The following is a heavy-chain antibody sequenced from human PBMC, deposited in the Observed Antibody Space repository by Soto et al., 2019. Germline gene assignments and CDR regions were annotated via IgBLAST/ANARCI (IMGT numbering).Heavy chain of an antibody. V-gene: IGHV4-4*02. CDR3: ARGASGSYPYYYYYGMDV. CDR2: IYHSGST. CDR1: GGSISSSNW. J-gene: IGHJ6*02. Sequence: QVQLQESGPGLVKPSGTLSLTCAVSGGSISSSNWWSWVRQPPGKGLEWIGEIYHSGSTNYNPSLKIRVTISVDKSKNQFSLKLSSVTAADTAVYYCARGASGSYPYYYYYGMDVWGQGTTVTVSS. D-gene: IGHD3-10*01.